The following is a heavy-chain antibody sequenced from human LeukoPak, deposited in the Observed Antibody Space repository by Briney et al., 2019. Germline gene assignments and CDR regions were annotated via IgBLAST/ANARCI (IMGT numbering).Heavy chain of an antibody. D-gene: IGHD1-1*01. CDR2: IYHSGST. Sequence: PSETLSLTCTVSGGSLSSSSYYWGWIRQPPGTGLEWIGSIYHSGSTYYNPSLKSRVTISVDTSKNQFSLKLSSVTAADTAVYYCARRNDGYYYYGMDVWGQGTTVTVSS. CDR3: ARRNDGYYYYGMDV. V-gene: IGHV4-39*01. CDR1: GGSLSSSSYY. J-gene: IGHJ6*02.